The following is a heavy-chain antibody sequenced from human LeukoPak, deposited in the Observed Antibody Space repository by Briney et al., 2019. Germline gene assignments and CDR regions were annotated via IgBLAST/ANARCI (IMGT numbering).Heavy chain of an antibody. CDR3: ARIYDYVWGSYDY. D-gene: IGHD3-16*01. CDR2: ISSSGSTI. Sequence: GGSLRLSCAASGFTFSDYYMSWIRQAPGKGLEWVSYISSSGSTIYYADSVKGRFTISRDNSKNTLYLQMNSLRAEDTAVYYCARIYDYVWGSYDYWGQGTLVTVSS. V-gene: IGHV3-11*04. J-gene: IGHJ4*02. CDR1: GFTFSDYY.